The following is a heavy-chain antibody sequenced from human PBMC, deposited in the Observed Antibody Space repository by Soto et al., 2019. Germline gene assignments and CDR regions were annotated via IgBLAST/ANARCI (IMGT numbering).Heavy chain of an antibody. J-gene: IGHJ5*02. CDR2: IGDSGVST. Sequence: GGSLRLSCAASGFTFSTYAMSWVRQAPGKGLEWVSVIGDSGVSTYYADSVKGRFTISRDNSKNTVYLQMNGLRVEDTAVYYCATHIWDXWGQGTLVTVSS. V-gene: IGHV3-23*01. CDR1: GFTFSTYA. D-gene: IGHD2-21*01. CDR3: ATHIWDX.